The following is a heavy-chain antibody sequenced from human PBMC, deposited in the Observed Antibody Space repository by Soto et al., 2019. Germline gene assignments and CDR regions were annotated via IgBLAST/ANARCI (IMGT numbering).Heavy chain of an antibody. CDR1: GYTFINYA. D-gene: IGHD2-15*01. CDR3: ARGGAGYYFDY. Sequence: QVQLVQSGAEEKKPGASVKVSCKASGYTFINYAIHWVRQAPGQRLEWMGWINAGNGDTKYSQKFQGKGIMTRDTTANTAYMELSGLRSEGTAVYYCARGGAGYYFDYGGQGTLVTVSS. J-gene: IGHJ4*02. CDR2: INAGNGDT. V-gene: IGHV1-3*05.